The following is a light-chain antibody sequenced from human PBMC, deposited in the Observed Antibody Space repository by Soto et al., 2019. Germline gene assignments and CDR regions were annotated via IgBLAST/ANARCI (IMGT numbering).Light chain of an antibody. V-gene: IGKV3-15*01. CDR3: QQSNNWTPLT. Sequence: KVMTQSPATRSLTPGETATLSCRASQSVAGNLAWYQQKPGQPPSLLIYGVSTRATGVPARFSGSVSETDGSMTISSLKMEDVALYYCQQSNNWTPLTFGGGTK. J-gene: IGKJ4*01. CDR1: QSVAGN. CDR2: GVS.